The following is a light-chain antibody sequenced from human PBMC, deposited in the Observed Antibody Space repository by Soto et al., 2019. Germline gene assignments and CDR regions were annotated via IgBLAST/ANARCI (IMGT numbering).Light chain of an antibody. V-gene: IGKV3-15*01. J-gene: IGKJ2*01. CDR2: GAS. CDR1: QSVGSN. Sequence: EIVMTQSPATPSVSPGERATLSCWASQSVGSNLAWYQHKPGQAPRLLIFGASSRATGIPARFSGSGSGTEFTLTISSLQSEDFAVYYCQQYNNWPPEYTFGQGTKLEIK. CDR3: QQYNNWPPEYT.